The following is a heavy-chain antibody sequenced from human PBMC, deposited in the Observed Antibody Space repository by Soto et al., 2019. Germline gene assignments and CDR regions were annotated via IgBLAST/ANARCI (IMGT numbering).Heavy chain of an antibody. CDR1: GGAISSGGYY. CDR2: TSYSGSN. D-gene: IGHD6-13*01. CDR3: AREGIAYNIGRRFDP. J-gene: IGHJ5*02. Sequence: QVQLQESGPGLVKPSQTLSLTCTVSGGAISSGGYYWSWIRQHPGKGLEWIGSTSYSGSNYYNPSLKRRVTISVDTSKIHFSLPLTSVTAADTAVYYCAREGIAYNIGRRFDPWGQGTLVTVSS. V-gene: IGHV4-31*03.